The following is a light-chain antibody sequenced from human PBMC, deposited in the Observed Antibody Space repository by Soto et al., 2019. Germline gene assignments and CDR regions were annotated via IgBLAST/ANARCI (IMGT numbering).Light chain of an antibody. CDR1: TGAVTDSHY. CDR3: FLSYGDLRTRV. CDR2: ETN. J-gene: IGLJ2*01. V-gene: IGLV7-46*01. Sequence: QAVVTQEPSLTVSPGGTVTLTCGSSTGAVTDSHYAYWFQQKPGQAPRTLIYETNKRHSWAPARFSGSLLGGKAALSLSGAQPEDEADYYCFLSYGDLRTRVFGGGTKVTVL.